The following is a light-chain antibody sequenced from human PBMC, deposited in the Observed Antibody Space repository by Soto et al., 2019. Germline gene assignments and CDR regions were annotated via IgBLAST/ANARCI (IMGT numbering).Light chain of an antibody. J-gene: IGKJ4*01. CDR3: QQSYAIPLT. CDR2: ATS. CDR1: QSISAN. Sequence: DIQMTQSPSSLSASVGDRVSITCRASQSISANLNWFQQKPGRAPNLLIYATSTLQSGVPSRFSGTRSGTDFTLTISTLQPEDSAIYYCQQSYAIPLTFGGGTKVDIK. V-gene: IGKV1-39*01.